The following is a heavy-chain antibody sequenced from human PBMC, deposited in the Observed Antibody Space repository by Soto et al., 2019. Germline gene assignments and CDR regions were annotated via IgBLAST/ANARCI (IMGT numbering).Heavy chain of an antibody. V-gene: IGHV1-69*06. J-gene: IGHJ5*01. CDR2: IIPIFGTA. CDR1: GGTFNSDA. D-gene: IGHD6-6*01. Sequence: SVKVSCKASGGTFNSDASSRVRQAQGEGREWRGGIIPIFGTATYAQKFQGRVTMTADKSTSTAYMELSSLRSEDTAVYYCARAEPHMEIQLGGYWFDAWGHGTLVTVSS. CDR3: ARAEPHMEIQLGGYWFDA.